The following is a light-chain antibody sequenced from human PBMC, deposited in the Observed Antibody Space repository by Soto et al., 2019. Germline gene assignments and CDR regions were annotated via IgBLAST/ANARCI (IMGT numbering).Light chain of an antibody. Sequence: DIQMTQSPSTLSASVGDRVTITCRASQSISRWLAWYRQKPGKAPKLLIHDATSLESGVPSRFSGSGSGTEFTLTISSLQPDDFATYYCQQYSSYWTFAQGTKVEIK. CDR2: DAT. CDR3: QQYSSYWT. J-gene: IGKJ1*01. CDR1: QSISRW. V-gene: IGKV1-5*01.